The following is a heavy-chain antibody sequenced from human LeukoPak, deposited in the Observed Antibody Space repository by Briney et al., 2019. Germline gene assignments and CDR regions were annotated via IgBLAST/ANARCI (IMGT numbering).Heavy chain of an antibody. D-gene: IGHD4-11*01. Sequence: SETLSLTCTVSGGSISSYYWSWVRQPPGKGLEWIGYIYYSGSTNYNPSLKSRVTISVDTSKNQFSLKLSSVTAADTAVYYCARSSDSIYYYYMDVWGKGTTVTVSS. CDR3: ARSSDSIYYYYMDV. CDR2: IYYSGST. V-gene: IGHV4-59*01. CDR1: GGSISSYY. J-gene: IGHJ6*03.